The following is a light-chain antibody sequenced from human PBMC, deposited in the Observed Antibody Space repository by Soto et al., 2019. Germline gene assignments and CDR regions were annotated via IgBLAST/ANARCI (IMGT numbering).Light chain of an antibody. Sequence: QSVLTQPASVSGSPGQSITISCTGTSRDVGGYDYVSWYQLHPGKAPKLMVFEVSNRPSGVSYRFSGSKSGNTASLTISGLQAEDEADYVCSSYSISTAYLFGTGTKVTVL. CDR3: SSYSISTAYL. CDR2: EVS. V-gene: IGLV2-14*01. J-gene: IGLJ1*01. CDR1: SRDVGGYDY.